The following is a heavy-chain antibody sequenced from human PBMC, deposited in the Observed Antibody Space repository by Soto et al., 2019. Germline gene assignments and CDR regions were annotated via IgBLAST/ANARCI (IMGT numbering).Heavy chain of an antibody. CDR3: ARQSRYCSGSNCKTWFDP. D-gene: IGHD2-15*01. CDR2: IYYSGST. Sequence: SETLSLTCTVSGGSISSYYWSRIRQPPGKGLEWIGYIYYSGSTSYNPSLKSRVTISVDTTKNQFSLRLSSVTAADTAVYYCARQSRYCSGSNCKTWFDPWGQGTPVTVSS. J-gene: IGHJ5*02. CDR1: GGSISSYY. V-gene: IGHV4-59*08.